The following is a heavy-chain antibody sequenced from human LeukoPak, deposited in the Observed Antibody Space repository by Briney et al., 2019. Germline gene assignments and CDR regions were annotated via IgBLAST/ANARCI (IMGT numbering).Heavy chain of an antibody. CDR2: ISSSSSYI. V-gene: IGHV3-21*01. CDR3: ARDRLGNPTDY. CDR1: GFTFSSYS. Sequence: GGSLRLSCAASGFTFSSYSMNWVRQAPGKGLEWVSSISSSSSYIYYADSVKGRFTISRDNAKNSLYLQMNSLRAEDTAVYYCARDRLGNPTDYWGQGTLVTVSS. J-gene: IGHJ4*02. D-gene: IGHD4-23*01.